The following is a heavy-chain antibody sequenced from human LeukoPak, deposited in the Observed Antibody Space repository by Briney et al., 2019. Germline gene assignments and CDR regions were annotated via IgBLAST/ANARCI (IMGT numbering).Heavy chain of an antibody. V-gene: IGHV4-34*01. CDR1: GGSFSGYY. D-gene: IGHD6-19*01. CDR3: ARGSSSGWFLGDV. CDR2: INHSGST. Sequence: PSQTLSLTCAVYGGSFSGYYWSWIRQPPGKGLEWIGEINHSGSTSYNPSLKSRVTISVDTSKNQFSLKLSSVTAADTAVYHCARGSSSGWFLGDVWGKGTTVTVSS. J-gene: IGHJ6*04.